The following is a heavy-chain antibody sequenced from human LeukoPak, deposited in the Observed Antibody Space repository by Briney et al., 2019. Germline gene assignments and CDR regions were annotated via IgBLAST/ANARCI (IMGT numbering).Heavy chain of an antibody. V-gene: IGHV1-2*02. J-gene: IGHJ3*02. D-gene: IGHD3-9*01. CDR3: ARDLQPDISTAFDI. Sequence: RASVKVSCKASGYTFTGYYMHWVRQAPGQGLEWMGWINPNSGGTNYAQKFQGRVTMTRDTSISTAYMELSRLRSDDTAVYYCARDLQPDISTAFDIWGQGTMVTVSS. CDR2: INPNSGGT. CDR1: GYTFTGYY.